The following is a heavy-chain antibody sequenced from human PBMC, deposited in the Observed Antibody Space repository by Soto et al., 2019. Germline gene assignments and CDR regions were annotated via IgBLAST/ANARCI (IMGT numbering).Heavy chain of an antibody. CDR2: INHSGST. J-gene: IGHJ4*02. D-gene: IGHD3-22*01. CDR1: GGSFSGYY. V-gene: IGHV4-34*01. Sequence: QVQLQQWGAGLLKPSETLSLTCAVYGGSFSGYYWSWIRQPPGKGLEWIGEINHSGSTNYNPSLKSRVTISVDTSKNQFSLKLSSVTAADTAVYYCARVGANYYDSSGYYHDYWGQGTLVTVSS. CDR3: ARVGANYYDSSGYYHDY.